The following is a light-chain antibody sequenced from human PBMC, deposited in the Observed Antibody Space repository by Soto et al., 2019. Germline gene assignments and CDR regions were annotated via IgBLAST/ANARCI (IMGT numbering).Light chain of an antibody. CDR2: DAS. CDR3: QQRSNWPSIT. CDR1: QSVSSY. Sequence: EIVLTLPPAPLALSPGERATPSCRASQSVSSYLAWYQQKPGQAPRLLIYDASNRATGIPARFSGSGSGTDFTLTINSLEPEDSAVYYCQQRSNWPSITFGQGTRLEIK. V-gene: IGKV3-11*01. J-gene: IGKJ5*01.